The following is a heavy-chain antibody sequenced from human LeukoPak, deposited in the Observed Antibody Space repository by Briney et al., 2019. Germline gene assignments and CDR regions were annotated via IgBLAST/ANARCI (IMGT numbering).Heavy chain of an antibody. D-gene: IGHD6-19*01. Sequence: GGSLRLSCAASGFTFSSYWMHWVRQAPGKGLVWVSRINSDGSSTSYADSVKGRFTISRDNAKNTLYLQMNSLRAEDTAVYYCARAGIAVAGDLDYWGQGTLVTVSS. CDR1: GFTFSSYW. V-gene: IGHV3-74*01. CDR2: INSDGSST. J-gene: IGHJ4*02. CDR3: ARAGIAVAGDLDY.